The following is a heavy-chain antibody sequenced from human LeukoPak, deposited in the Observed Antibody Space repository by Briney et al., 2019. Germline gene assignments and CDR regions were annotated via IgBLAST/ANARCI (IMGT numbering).Heavy chain of an antibody. CDR2: IYWDDDK. CDR3: VHRRIYSPFDY. J-gene: IGHJ4*02. Sequence: SGPTLVNPTQILTPTCTFSGFSLSTSGVGVGWVRQPPGKALEWLALIYWDDDKRYNSSLKSRLTITKDTSKNQVVLTMTNVDPVDTATNYCVHRRIYSPFDYWGQGALVTVSS. V-gene: IGHV2-5*02. D-gene: IGHD4-11*01. CDR1: GFSLSTSGVG.